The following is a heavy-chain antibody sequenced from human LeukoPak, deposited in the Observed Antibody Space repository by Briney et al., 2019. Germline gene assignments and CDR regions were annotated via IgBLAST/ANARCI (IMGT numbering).Heavy chain of an antibody. D-gene: IGHD3-16*02. CDR1: GFTFSSSS. J-gene: IGHJ4*02. Sequence: GGSLRLSCGASGFTFSSSSLHWVRQAPGKGLEWLSYISSNGGTIYYADSVKGRFTISRDNVNNSLHLEMNSLRAEDTAAYYCARLILTSDDVFWGQGTLVTVSS. V-gene: IGHV3-48*01. CDR2: ISSNGGTI. CDR3: ARLILTSDDVF.